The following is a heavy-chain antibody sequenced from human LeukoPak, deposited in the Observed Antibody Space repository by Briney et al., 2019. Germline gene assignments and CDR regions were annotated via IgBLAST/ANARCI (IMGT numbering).Heavy chain of an antibody. J-gene: IGHJ3*02. V-gene: IGHV3-7*01. CDR2: IKQDGSEK. CDR1: GFTFSSYW. D-gene: IGHD3-22*01. Sequence: GGSLRLSCAASGFTFSSYWMSWVRQAPGKGLEWVANIKQDGSEKYYVDSVKGRFTISRDNAKNSLYLQMNSLRAEDTAVYYCAREVTYYYDSSGYYPPERAFDIWGQGTMVTVSS. CDR3: AREVTYYYDSSGYYPPERAFDI.